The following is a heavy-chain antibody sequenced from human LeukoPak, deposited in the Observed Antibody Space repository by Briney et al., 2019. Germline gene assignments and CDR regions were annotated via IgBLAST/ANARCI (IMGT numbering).Heavy chain of an antibody. D-gene: IGHD6-13*01. CDR3: ARVIEGSSLTNWFDP. CDR2: ISSSSSTI. J-gene: IGHJ5*02. CDR1: GFTFSSYS. V-gene: IGHV3-48*01. Sequence: GGSLRLSCAASGFTFSSYSMNWVRQAPGKGLEWVSYISSSSSTIYYADSVKGRFTISRDNAKNSLYLQMNSLRAEDTAVYYCARVIEGSSLTNWFDPWGQGTLVTVSS.